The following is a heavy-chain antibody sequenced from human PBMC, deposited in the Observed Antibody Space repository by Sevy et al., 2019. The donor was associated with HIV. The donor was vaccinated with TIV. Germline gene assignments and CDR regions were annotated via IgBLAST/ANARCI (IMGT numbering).Heavy chain of an antibody. D-gene: IGHD2-2*01. CDR1: GGSISSGGYY. J-gene: IGHJ6*02. CDR2: IYYSGST. V-gene: IGHV4-31*03. CDR3: ATTLGYCSSTSCPRVYYYYGMDV. Sequence: SETLSLTCTVSGGSISSGGYYWSWIRQHPGKGLEWIGYIYYSGSTYYNPSLKSRVTISVDTSKNQFSLKLSSVTAADTAVYYCATTLGYCSSTSCPRVYYYYGMDVWGQGTTVTVSS.